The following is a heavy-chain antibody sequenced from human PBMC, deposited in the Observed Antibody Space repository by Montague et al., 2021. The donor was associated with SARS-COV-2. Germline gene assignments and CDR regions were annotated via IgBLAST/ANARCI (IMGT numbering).Heavy chain of an antibody. J-gene: IGHJ4*02. CDR3: ARIPVGSKYYFDF. Sequence: CAISGDSVCSNIATRNWNRQSPSRGLRWLGRTHYRSKWYNDYAESVKSRITIDPDTSKHQFSLHLNSVTPEDTAVYYCARIPVGSKYYFDFWGQGTLVTVSS. CDR2: THYRSKWYN. V-gene: IGHV6-1*01. CDR1: GDSVCSNIAT. D-gene: IGHD2-2*01.